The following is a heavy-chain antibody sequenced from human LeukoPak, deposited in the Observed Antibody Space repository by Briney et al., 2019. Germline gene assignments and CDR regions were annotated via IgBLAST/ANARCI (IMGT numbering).Heavy chain of an antibody. Sequence: GGSLRLSCAASGFSFSSFEMNWVRQAAGTGLEWISYISTSGTTIYYADSVKGRFTISRDNGKNSLYLQLSILRAEDMALYYCARYSGSSHGFDYWGQGTLVTVSS. CDR3: ARYSGSSHGFDY. J-gene: IGHJ4*02. CDR1: GFSFSSFE. CDR2: ISTSGTTI. D-gene: IGHD1-26*01. V-gene: IGHV3-48*03.